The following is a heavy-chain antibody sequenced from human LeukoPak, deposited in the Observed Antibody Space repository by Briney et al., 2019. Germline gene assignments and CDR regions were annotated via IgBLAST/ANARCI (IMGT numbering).Heavy chain of an antibody. CDR3: AKVGEITIFGVVTP. D-gene: IGHD3-3*01. CDR1: GFTFSSYG. J-gene: IGHJ5*02. V-gene: IGHV3-30*02. Sequence: GGSLRLSCAASGFTFSSYGMHWVRQAPGKGLEWVAFIRYDGSNKYYADSVKGRFTISRDNSKNTLYLQMNSLRAEDTAVYYCAKVGEITIFGVVTPWGQGTLVTVSS. CDR2: IRYDGSNK.